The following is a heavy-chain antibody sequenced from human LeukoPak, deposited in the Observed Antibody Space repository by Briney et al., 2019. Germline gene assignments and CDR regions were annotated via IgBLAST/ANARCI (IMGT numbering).Heavy chain of an antibody. V-gene: IGHV3-74*01. D-gene: IGHD3-9*01. CDR2: INSDGSST. CDR1: GFPFSSSW. CDR3: TTANDILTGYYIRGSYGMDV. Sequence: GGSLRLSCAASGFPFSSSWMHRVRQAPGKGLVWVSRINSDGSSTSYADSVKGRFTISRDNAKNTLYLQMNSLRAEDMVFYKHTTANDILTGYYIRGSYGMDVWGQGTTVTVSS. J-gene: IGHJ6*02.